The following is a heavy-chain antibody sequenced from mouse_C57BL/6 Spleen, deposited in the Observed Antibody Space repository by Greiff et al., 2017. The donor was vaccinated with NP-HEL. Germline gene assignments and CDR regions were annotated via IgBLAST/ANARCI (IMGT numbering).Heavy chain of an antibody. CDR1: GFSLTSYG. D-gene: IGHD1-1*01. J-gene: IGHJ4*01. CDR3: AKKQEMTTVVDAMDY. V-gene: IGHV2-5*01. Sequence: VKLVESGPGLVQPSQSLSITCTVSGFSLTSYGVHWVRQSPGKGLEWLGVIWRGGSTDYNAAFMSRLSITKDNSKSQVFFKMNSLQADDTAIYYCAKKQEMTTVVDAMDYWGQGTSVTVSS. CDR2: IWRGGST.